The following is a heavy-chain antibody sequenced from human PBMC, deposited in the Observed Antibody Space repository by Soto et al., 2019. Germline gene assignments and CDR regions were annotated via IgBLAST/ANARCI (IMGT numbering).Heavy chain of an antibody. J-gene: IGHJ4*02. Sequence: EVQLVQSGAEVKKPGESLKISCKGSGYSFTSYWIGWVRQMPGKGLEWMGIIYPGDSDTRYSPSFQGQVTISADKSISTAYLQWSSLKASDTAMYYCATSRTSNGSPRRAPHFDYWGQGTLVTVSS. CDR3: ATSRTSNGSPRRAPHFDY. CDR2: IYPGDSDT. CDR1: GYSFTSYW. D-gene: IGHD7-27*01. V-gene: IGHV5-51*01.